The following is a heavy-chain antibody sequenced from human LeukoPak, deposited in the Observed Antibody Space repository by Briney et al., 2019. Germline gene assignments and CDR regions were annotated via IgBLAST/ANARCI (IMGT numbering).Heavy chain of an antibody. V-gene: IGHV1-69*05. J-gene: IGHJ4*02. D-gene: IGHD3-3*01. Sequence: ASVKVSCKASGGTFSSYAISWVRQAPGQGLEWMGGIIPIFGTANYAQKFQGRVTMTRDMSTSTVYMELSSLRSEDTAVYYCARSNYDSSGTDWGQGTLVTVSS. CDR2: IIPIFGTA. CDR1: GGTFSSYA. CDR3: ARSNYDSSGTD.